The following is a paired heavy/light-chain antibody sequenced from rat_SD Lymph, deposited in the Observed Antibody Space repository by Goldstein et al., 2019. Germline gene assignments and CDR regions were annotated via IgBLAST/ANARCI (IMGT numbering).Heavy chain of an antibody. V-gene: IGHV1-65*01. D-gene: IGHD1-2*01. CDR3: AYSSYPPFAY. J-gene: IGHJ3*01. CDR1: GYTFTDYA. Sequence: EVKLQQSGDELVRPGASVKMSCKASGYTFTDYAMHWVKQSPGQGLEWIGTIIPLIDTTSYNQKFKGKATLTADKSSNTAYMELSRLTSEDSAVYYCAYSSYPPFAYWGQGTLVTVSS. CDR2: IIPLIDTT.
Light chain of an antibody. CDR3: GQGTQYPYT. Sequence: DVVMTQTPVSLSVSLGGQVSISCRSSQSLVHNNGNTYLSWYLQKPGQSPQLLIYKVSNRFSGISDRFSGSGSGTDFTLKISRVEPDDLGVYYCGQGTQYPYTFGAGTKLELK. CDR1: QSLVHNNGNTY. V-gene: IGKV1S21*01. J-gene: IGKJ2-3*01. CDR2: KVS.